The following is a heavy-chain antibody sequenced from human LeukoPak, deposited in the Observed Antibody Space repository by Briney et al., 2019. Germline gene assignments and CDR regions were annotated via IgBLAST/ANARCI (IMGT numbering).Heavy chain of an antibody. V-gene: IGHV3-11*04. CDR2: IRRSGDTL. CDR1: GFPFRDYY. D-gene: IGHD5-18*01. J-gene: IGHJ4*02. Sequence: GGSLRLSCAASGFPFRDYYMTWIRQAPGKGLEWISYIRRSGDTLYYADSVKGRFTISRDNSKNTLYLQMNSLRAEDTAVYYCAKDGSGYSYGYVDYWGQGTLVTVSS. CDR3: AKDGSGYSYGYVDY.